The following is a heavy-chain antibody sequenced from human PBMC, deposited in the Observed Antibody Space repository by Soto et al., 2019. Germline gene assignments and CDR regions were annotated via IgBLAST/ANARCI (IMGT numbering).Heavy chain of an antibody. J-gene: IGHJ5*02. CDR1: GGSISSGDYY. CDR2: IYYSGNT. CDR3: ARKLSGSYFWFDP. D-gene: IGHD1-26*01. V-gene: IGHV4-31*11. Sequence: SETLSLTCAVSGGSISSGDYYWSWIRQHPGKGLEWIGYIYYSGNTYYNPSLKSRVTMSLDTSESQFSLRLSSVTAADTAVYYCARKLSGSYFWFDPWGQGTLVTVSS.